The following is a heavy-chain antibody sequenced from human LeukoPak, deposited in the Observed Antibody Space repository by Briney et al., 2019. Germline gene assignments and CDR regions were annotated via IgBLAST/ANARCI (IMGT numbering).Heavy chain of an antibody. J-gene: IGHJ4*02. D-gene: IGHD3-22*01. CDR2: INHSGST. Sequence: SETLSLTCAVYGGSFSGYSWTWIRQPPGKGLEWIGEINHSGSTNYNPSLKSRVTISVDTAKNQFSLKLSSVPAADTAVYYCASLGETYHYERSGYYYSDYWGQGTLVTVSS. CDR1: GGSFSGYS. CDR3: ASLGETYHYERSGYYYSDY. V-gene: IGHV4-34*01.